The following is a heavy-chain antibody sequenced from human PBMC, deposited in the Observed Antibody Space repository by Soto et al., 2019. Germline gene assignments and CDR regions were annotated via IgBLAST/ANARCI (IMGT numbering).Heavy chain of an antibody. D-gene: IGHD3-16*02. Sequence: GGSLRRSCASSGFTLSMSAVNWVRQAPGKGLEWVSYISDSGDRTYYADSVKGRFTISRDRSKNTVSLQMDSLRAEDTAVYYCAKDRGIIVKAGDAFDVWGQGTKVTVSS. CDR2: ISDSGDRT. V-gene: IGHV3-23*01. CDR1: GFTLSMSA. J-gene: IGHJ3*01. CDR3: AKDRGIIVKAGDAFDV.